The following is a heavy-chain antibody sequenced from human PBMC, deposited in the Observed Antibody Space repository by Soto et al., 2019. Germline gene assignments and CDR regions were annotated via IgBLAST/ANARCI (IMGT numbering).Heavy chain of an antibody. J-gene: IGHJ6*02. V-gene: IGHV3-23*01. CDR1: GFAFSTYA. Sequence: GALRLSCAAAGFAFSTYALTWVRQAPGKGLEWVSVISGSGGSSYYAASVKGRFTISRDNSKNTLFLQMNGLRAEDTAVYYCAKVTKRAAAGRYEYYKYGMDVWGQGTTVTVSS. CDR3: AKVTKRAAAGRYEYYKYGMDV. D-gene: IGHD6-13*01. CDR2: ISGSGGSS.